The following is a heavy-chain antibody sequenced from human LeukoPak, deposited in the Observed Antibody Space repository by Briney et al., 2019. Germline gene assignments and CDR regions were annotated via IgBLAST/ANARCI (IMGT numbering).Heavy chain of an antibody. J-gene: IGHJ4*02. CDR3: ARDPGGQQLVLFDY. CDR2: INPNSGGT. Sequence: ASVKVSCKASGYTFTSYYMHWVRQAPGQGLEWMGWINPNSGGTNYAQKFQGRVTMTRDTSISTAYMELSRLRSDDTAVYYCARDPGGQQLVLFDYWGQGTLVTVSS. V-gene: IGHV1-2*02. D-gene: IGHD6-13*01. CDR1: GYTFTSYY.